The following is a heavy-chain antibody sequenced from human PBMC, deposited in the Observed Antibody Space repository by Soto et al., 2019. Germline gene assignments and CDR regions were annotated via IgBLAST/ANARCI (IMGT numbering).Heavy chain of an antibody. CDR1: GFTFSSYA. J-gene: IGHJ6*02. CDR2: ISYDGSNK. V-gene: IGHV3-30-3*01. CDR3: ARVGITMVRGGSQGGMDV. Sequence: GGSLRLSCAASGFTFSSYAMHWVRQAPGKGLEWVAVISYDGSNKYYADSVKGRFTISRDNSKNTLYLQMNSLRAEDTAVYYCARVGITMVRGGSQGGMDVWGQGTTVTVSS. D-gene: IGHD3-10*01.